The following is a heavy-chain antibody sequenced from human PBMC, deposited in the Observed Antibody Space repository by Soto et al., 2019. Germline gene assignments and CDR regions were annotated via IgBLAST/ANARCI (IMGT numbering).Heavy chain of an antibody. CDR1: GYTFTSYG. D-gene: IGHD3-22*01. J-gene: IGHJ4*02. CDR2: ISAYNGNT. Sequence: ASVKVSCKASGYTFTSYGINWVRQAPGQGLEWMGWISAYNGNTNYAQKLQDRVTMTTDTSTSTAYMELRSLRSDDTAVYYCARVAPYYYDSSGNPDYWGQGTLVTVSS. V-gene: IGHV1-18*01. CDR3: ARVAPYYYDSSGNPDY.